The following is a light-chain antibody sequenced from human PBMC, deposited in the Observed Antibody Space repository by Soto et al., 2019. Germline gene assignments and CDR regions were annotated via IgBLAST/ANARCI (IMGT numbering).Light chain of an antibody. J-gene: IGLJ3*02. CDR2: DVS. V-gene: IGLV2-14*03. Sequence: QSALTQPASVSGSPGQSTPSPCPGSTGNVGAYNYVSWYQQHPGKAPKLIIFDVSNRPSGVSDRFSASKSGNTASLTISGLQAEDEADYYCSSFTTSATLVFGGGTKVTVL. CDR1: TGNVGAYNY. CDR3: SSFTTSATLV.